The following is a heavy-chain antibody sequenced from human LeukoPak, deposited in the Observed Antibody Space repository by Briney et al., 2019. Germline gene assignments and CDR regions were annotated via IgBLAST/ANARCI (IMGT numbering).Heavy chain of an antibody. CDR1: GYTFTNYD. D-gene: IGHD2-21*01. J-gene: IGHJ4*02. V-gene: IGHV1-8*01. Sequence: ASVKVSCKASGYTFTNYDIIWVRQAAGQGLEWMGWMNPDSGDTDYAQKFQGRVTMTRDTSISTAYMELSSLGSEGTAIYYCARGSVAMLFWGQGTPVTISS. CDR3: ARGSVAMLF. CDR2: MNPDSGDT.